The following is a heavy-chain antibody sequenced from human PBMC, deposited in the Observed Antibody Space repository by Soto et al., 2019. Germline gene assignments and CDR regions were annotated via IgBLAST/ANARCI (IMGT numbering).Heavy chain of an antibody. J-gene: IGHJ4*02. CDR2: IWYDGSNK. CDR1: GFTFSSYG. Sequence: QVQLVESGGGVVQPGRSLRLSCAASGFTFSSYGMNWVRQAPGKGLEWVAVIWYDGSNKYYADSVKGRFTISRDNSKNTLYLQMNSLRAEDTAVYYCAREGGPGQQLITFDYWGQGTLVTVSS. CDR3: AREGGPGQQLITFDY. D-gene: IGHD6-13*01. V-gene: IGHV3-33*01.